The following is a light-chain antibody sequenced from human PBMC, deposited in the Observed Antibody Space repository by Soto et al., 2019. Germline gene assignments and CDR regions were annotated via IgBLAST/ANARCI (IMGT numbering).Light chain of an antibody. CDR2: GAS. CDR3: QQYDSFIFT. V-gene: IGKV3-20*01. J-gene: IGKJ3*01. CDR1: QSVTNSY. Sequence: EIVLTQSPGTLSLSPGERATLSCRASQSVTNSYLAWYQQKPGQAPRLLIYGASRRATGIPDRFSGGGSGTDFTLTISRLEPEDFAVYYCQQYDSFIFTFGPGTKVDIK.